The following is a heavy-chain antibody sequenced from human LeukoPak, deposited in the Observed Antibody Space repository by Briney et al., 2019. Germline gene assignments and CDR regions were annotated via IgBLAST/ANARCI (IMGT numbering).Heavy chain of an antibody. J-gene: IGHJ4*02. D-gene: IGHD3-22*01. CDR3: AKDQDYYDSSGYYFSFDY. CDR2: ISGSGGST. Sequence: PGGSLRLSCAAPGFTFSSYAMSWVRQAPGKGLEWVSAISGSGGSTYYADSVKGRFTISRDNPKNTLYLQMNSLRAEDTAVYYCAKDQDYYDSSGYYFSFDYWGQGTLVTVSS. CDR1: GFTFSSYA. V-gene: IGHV3-23*01.